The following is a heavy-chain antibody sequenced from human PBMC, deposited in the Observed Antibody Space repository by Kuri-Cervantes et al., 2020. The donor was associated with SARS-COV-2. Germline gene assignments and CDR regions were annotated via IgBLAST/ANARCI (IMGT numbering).Heavy chain of an antibody. CDR2: IYRGGTT. CDR3: ARSTPFRRLVVISQGGAFDI. J-gene: IGHJ3*02. V-gene: IGHV3-53*01. Sequence: GGSLRLSCAVSGFTVSRNYMSWVRQAPGKGLEWVSIIYRGGTTYYADSVKGRFTISRDISKDTVYLQMDTLRAEDTAAYYCARSTPFRRLVVISQGGAFDIWGQGTMVTVSS. CDR1: GFTVSRNY. D-gene: IGHD3-22*01.